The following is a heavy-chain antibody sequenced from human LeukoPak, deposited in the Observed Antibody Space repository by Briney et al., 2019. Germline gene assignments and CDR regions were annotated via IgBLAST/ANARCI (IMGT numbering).Heavy chain of an antibody. CDR3: ARADSRIFRS. CDR2: ISSSGSTI. V-gene: IGHV3-48*03. D-gene: IGHD1-14*01. J-gene: IGHJ4*02. CDR1: GFTFSSYD. Sequence: GGSLRLSCAASGFTFSSYDMNWVRQAPGKGLEWVSYISSSGSTIYYADSVKGRFTISRDNAKNSLYLQMNSLRAEDTAVYYCARADSRIFRSWGQGTLVTVSS.